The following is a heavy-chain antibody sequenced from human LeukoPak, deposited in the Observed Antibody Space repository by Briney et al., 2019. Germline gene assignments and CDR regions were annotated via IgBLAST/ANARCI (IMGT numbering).Heavy chain of an antibody. Sequence: GGSLRLSCAASGFTLSSYSMNWVRQAPGKGLEWVSSNSSSSSYIYYADSVKGRFTISRDNAKNALYLQMNSLRAEDTAVYYCVLRYFDWFREFDYWGQGTLVTVSS. CDR2: NSSSSSYI. CDR3: VLRYFDWFREFDY. CDR1: GFTLSSYS. V-gene: IGHV3-21*01. D-gene: IGHD3-9*01. J-gene: IGHJ4*02.